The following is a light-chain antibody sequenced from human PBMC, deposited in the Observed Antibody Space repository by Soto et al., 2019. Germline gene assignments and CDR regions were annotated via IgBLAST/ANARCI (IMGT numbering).Light chain of an antibody. CDR3: SSYTSSSTRV. CDR2: EVS. J-gene: IGLJ3*02. CDR1: SSDVSGYNY. V-gene: IGLV2-14*01. Sequence: QSALTQPASVSGSPGQSITISCTGTSSDVSGYNYVSWYQQHPGKAPKLMIYEVSNRPSGVSSRFSGSKSGNTASLTISGLQAEDDADYYCSSYTSSSTRVFGGGTKLIVL.